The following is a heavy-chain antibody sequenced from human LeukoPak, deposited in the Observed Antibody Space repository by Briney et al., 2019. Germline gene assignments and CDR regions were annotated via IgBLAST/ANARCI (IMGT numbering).Heavy chain of an antibody. V-gene: IGHV1-2*04. D-gene: IGHD1-26*01. Sequence: ASVKVSCTASGYTFTGYYMHWVRQAPGQGLEWMGWINPNSGGTNYAQKFQGWVTMTRDTSISTAYMELSRLRSDDTAVYYCARVKWELSSHDGAFDIWGQGTMVTVSS. CDR1: GYTFTGYY. J-gene: IGHJ3*02. CDR2: INPNSGGT. CDR3: ARVKWELSSHDGAFDI.